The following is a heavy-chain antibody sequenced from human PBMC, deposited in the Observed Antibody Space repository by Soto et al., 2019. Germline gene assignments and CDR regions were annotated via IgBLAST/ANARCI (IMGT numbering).Heavy chain of an antibody. D-gene: IGHD3-10*01. CDR3: TIDLQWFGELLSSYYYYGMDV. J-gene: IGHJ6*02. Sequence: SVKVSCKASGFTFTSSAMQWVRQARGQRLEWIGWIVVGSGNTNYAQKFQERVTINRDMSTSTAYMELSSLRSDDTAEYYCTIDLQWFGELLSSYYYYGMDVWGQGTTVTVSS. CDR1: GFTFTSSA. V-gene: IGHV1-58*02. CDR2: IVVGSGNT.